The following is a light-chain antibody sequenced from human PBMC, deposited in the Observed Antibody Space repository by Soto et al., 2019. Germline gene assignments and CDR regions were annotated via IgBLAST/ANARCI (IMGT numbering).Light chain of an antibody. V-gene: IGKV1-5*01. CDR3: QQYNGYSTWT. J-gene: IGKJ1*01. CDR2: DAS. CDR1: QSISRW. Sequence: DIQMTQSPSTLSASVGDRVTITCRASQSISRWLAWYQQRPGKAPKVLIFDASILESGVPSRFSGSGSGTEFTLTISSLQPDDFATYYCQQYNGYSTWTFGRGTKVDIK.